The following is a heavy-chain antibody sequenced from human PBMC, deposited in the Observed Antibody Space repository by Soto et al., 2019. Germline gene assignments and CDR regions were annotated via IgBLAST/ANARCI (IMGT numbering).Heavy chain of an antibody. D-gene: IGHD3-10*02. J-gene: IGHJ4*02. CDR3: ARGGGPYVWFNEF. Sequence: QVQLVQSGPEVKKPGSSVKVSCKDSGGLFSSFAISWVRQAPGQGLEWLGGIIPVFGTTNYAEKSQDRVTITADESTNTAYMELTSLRSGDTAVYYCARGGGPYVWFNEFWGQGTLVTVSS. V-gene: IGHV1-69*01. CDR2: IIPVFGTT. CDR1: GGLFSSFA.